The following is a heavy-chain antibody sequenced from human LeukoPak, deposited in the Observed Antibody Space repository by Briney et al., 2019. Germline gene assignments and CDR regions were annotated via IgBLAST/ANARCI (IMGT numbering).Heavy chain of an antibody. J-gene: IGHJ4*01. D-gene: IGHD3-9*01. CDR1: GASISSVGYY. V-gene: IGHV4-31*03. CDR2: MSYSGDT. CDR3: ALKIARTGFY. Sequence: KPSETLSLTCTVSGASISSVGYYWSWIRQHPGTGLEAIGYMSYSGDTYYNASLKSRLTMSLDTSKKQILLNLNSVTAADTAVYYCALKIARTGFYWGHGTLVTVSS.